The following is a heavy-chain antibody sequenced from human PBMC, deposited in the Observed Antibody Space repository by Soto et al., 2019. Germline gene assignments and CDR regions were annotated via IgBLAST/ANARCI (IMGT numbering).Heavy chain of an antibody. J-gene: IGHJ1*01. Sequence: HLAQSGPEVKRPGASVKISCKASGFIFTDWFMHWVRQAPGQGPEWMGIINTSGGNSIYSQKLLYRVTMTRDTSTSTLYVELSSLTSADTAVYYCAKEGAIPGEVDAWGQGTLVTVSS. CDR3: AKEGAIPGEVDA. CDR2: INTSGGNS. D-gene: IGHD2-21*01. V-gene: IGHV1-46*04. CDR1: GFIFTDWF.